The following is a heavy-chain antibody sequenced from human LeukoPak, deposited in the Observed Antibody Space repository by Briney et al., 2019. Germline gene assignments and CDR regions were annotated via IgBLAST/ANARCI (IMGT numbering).Heavy chain of an antibody. V-gene: IGHV1-69*13. Sequence: SVKVSCKASGGTLSSYAISWVRQAPGQGLEWMGGIIPIFGTANYAQKFQGRVTITADESTSTAYMELSSLRSEDTAVYYCARGTAAGTVPNWFDPWGQGTLVTVSS. CDR2: IIPIFGTA. D-gene: IGHD6-13*01. CDR3: ARGTAAGTVPNWFDP. CDR1: GGTLSSYA. J-gene: IGHJ5*02.